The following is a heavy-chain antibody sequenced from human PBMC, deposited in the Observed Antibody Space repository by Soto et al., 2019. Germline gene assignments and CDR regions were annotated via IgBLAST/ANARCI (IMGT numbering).Heavy chain of an antibody. CDR3: ASGNFGYDY. CDR1: GGPITSGDYY. V-gene: IGHV4-31*03. Sequence: QVQLQESGPGLVKPSQTLSLTCTVSGGPITSGDYYWSWIRQHPGKGLEWLGHIYHSGNTYYSPCLKSRISMSVDTSTNQFYLNLYSVTAADTAVYYCASGNFGYDYWGQGAQVTVSS. CDR2: IYHSGNT. J-gene: IGHJ4*02. D-gene: IGHD4-4*01.